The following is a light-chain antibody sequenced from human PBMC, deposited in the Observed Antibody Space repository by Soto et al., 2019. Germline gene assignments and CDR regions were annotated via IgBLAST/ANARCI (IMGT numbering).Light chain of an antibody. V-gene: IGLV2-14*01. CDR1: SSDVGGYNY. CDR2: DVS. J-gene: IGLJ2*01. CDR3: SSYTSSSTLV. Sequence: QSALPQPASVSGSPGQSITISCTGTSSDVGGYNYVSWYQQHTGKAPKFMIYDVSNRPSGVSNRFSGSKSGNTASLTISGLQAEDEADYYCSSYTSSSTLVFGGGTKLTVL.